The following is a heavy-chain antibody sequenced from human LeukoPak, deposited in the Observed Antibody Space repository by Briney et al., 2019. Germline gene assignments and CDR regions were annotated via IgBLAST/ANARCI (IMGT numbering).Heavy chain of an antibody. CDR1: GFTFSSYS. Sequence: GGSLRLSCAASGFTFSSYSMNWVRQAPGKGLEWVSYISSSSSTIYYADSVKGRFTISRDNAKNSLYLQMNSLKTEDTAVYYCASLDCGDDGSCHWGQGTLVTVSS. CDR2: ISSSSSTI. D-gene: IGHD2-21*02. CDR3: ASLDCGDDGSCH. J-gene: IGHJ4*02. V-gene: IGHV3-48*01.